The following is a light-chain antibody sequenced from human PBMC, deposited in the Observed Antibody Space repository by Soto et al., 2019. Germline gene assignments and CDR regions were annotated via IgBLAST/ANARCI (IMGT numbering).Light chain of an antibody. Sequence: QSVLTQSSSASASLGSSVKLTGTLSSGHSSYIIAWHQQQPGKAPRYLMKLEGSGSYNKGSGVPDRFSGSSSGADRYLTISTLQFEYEAYYSCETSDIKNNVVFGGGNKLTVL. CDR1: SGHSSYI. CDR2: LEGSGSY. V-gene: IGLV4-60*02. J-gene: IGLJ2*01. CDR3: ETSDIKNNVV.